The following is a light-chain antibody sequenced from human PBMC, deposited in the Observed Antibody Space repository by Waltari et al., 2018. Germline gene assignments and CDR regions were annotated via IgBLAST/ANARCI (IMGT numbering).Light chain of an antibody. CDR2: AAS. V-gene: IGKV1-39*01. CDR1: QSISSY. J-gene: IGKJ1*01. Sequence: DSQMTQSPSSLSASVGDRVTITCRESQSISSYLNWYQQKPGKAPKLLIYAASSLQSGVPSRFSGSGSGTDFTLTISSLQPEDFATYYCQQSYSTPWTFGQGTKVEIK. CDR3: QQSYSTPWT.